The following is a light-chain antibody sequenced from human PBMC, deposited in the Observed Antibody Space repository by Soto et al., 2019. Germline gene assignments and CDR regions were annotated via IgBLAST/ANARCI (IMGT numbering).Light chain of an antibody. V-gene: IGKV3-11*01. CDR1: QSVGSY. Sequence: ETMLTQSPVTQPSSTDHKAALSCXXSQSVGSYLAWYQQKPGQAPRLLIYDASNRATGIPARFSGSGSGTDFTLTISSLEPEDFAVYYCQQRSNWPPWTFGQGTKVDI. CDR2: DAS. J-gene: IGKJ1*01. CDR3: QQRSNWPPWT.